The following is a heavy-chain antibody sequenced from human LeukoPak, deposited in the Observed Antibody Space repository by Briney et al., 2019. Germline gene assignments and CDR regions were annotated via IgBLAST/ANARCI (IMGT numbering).Heavy chain of an antibody. CDR1: GFTFSTYS. CDR3: ARGAHRDYFDY. J-gene: IGHJ4*02. Sequence: GGSLRLSCAASGFTFSTYSMSWVRQAPGKGLEWVSSISSNSRYIYYADSMRGRFTISRDNAKNSLYLQMNSLRAEDTAVYYCARGAHRDYFDYWGQGTLVTVSS. CDR2: ISSNSRYI. V-gene: IGHV3-21*01.